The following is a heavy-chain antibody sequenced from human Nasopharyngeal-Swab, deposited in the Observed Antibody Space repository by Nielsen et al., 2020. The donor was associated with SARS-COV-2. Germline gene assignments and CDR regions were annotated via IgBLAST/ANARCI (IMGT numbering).Heavy chain of an antibody. D-gene: IGHD5-18*01. CDR2: ISGSGGST. J-gene: IGHJ3*02. CDR1: GFTFSSYA. CDR3: AKDRMVRGAFDI. Sequence: GGSLRLSCAALGFTFSSYALSWVRQAPGKGLEWVSAISGSGGSTYYADSVKGRFTISRDNSKNTLYLQMNSLRAEDTAVYYCAKDRMVRGAFDIWGQGTMVTVSS. V-gene: IGHV3-23*01.